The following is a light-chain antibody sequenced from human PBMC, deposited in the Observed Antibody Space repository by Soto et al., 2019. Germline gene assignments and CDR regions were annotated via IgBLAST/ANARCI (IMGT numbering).Light chain of an antibody. Sequence: EIVLTQSPGPLSLSPGERATLSCRASQSVSSSYLAWYQQKPGQAPRRLIYGASSRATGIPDRFSGSGSGTSSTITISSLELEDFAVYYSQQDGSSPLRLTFGGGTKVEIK. CDR1: QSVSSSY. CDR3: QQDGSSPLRLT. CDR2: GAS. V-gene: IGKV3-20*01. J-gene: IGKJ4*01.